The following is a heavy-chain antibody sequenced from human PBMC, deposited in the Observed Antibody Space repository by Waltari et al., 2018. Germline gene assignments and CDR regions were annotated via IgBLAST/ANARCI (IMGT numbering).Heavy chain of an antibody. V-gene: IGHV4-30-4*08. D-gene: IGHD3-22*01. CDR1: GGSISSGDYY. CDR2: IYYSGST. CDR3: ARVRVPHTMIVVVYYFDY. Sequence: QVQLQESGPGLVKPSQTLSLTCTVSGGSISSGDYYWSWIRQPPGKGLEWIGYIYYSGSTYYNPSLKSRVTISVDTSKNQFSLKLSSVTAADTAVYYCARVRVPHTMIVVVYYFDYWGQGTLVTVSS. J-gene: IGHJ4*02.